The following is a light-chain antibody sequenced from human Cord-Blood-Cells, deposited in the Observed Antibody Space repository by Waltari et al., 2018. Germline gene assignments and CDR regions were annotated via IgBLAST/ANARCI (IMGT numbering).Light chain of an antibody. Sequence: DIQMTQSPSSLSASVGDRVTITCRASQSISSYLNWYQQKPGKAPKLLIYAASSLQSGVPSRCRGSGSGTDFTLTIGSLQPEDLATYYCQQSYSTLTVGGGTKVEIK. V-gene: IGKV1-39*01. CDR2: AAS. J-gene: IGKJ4*01. CDR3: QQSYSTLT. CDR1: QSISSY.